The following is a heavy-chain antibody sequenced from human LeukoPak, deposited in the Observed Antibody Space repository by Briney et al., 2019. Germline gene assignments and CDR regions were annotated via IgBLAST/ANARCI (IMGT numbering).Heavy chain of an antibody. CDR2: ISGSGGST. CDR1: GFVFSSYA. J-gene: IGHJ4*02. V-gene: IGHV3-23*01. CDR3: ASPISYYYDSSGPSYDY. D-gene: IGHD3-22*01. Sequence: GGSLRLSCTASGFVFSSYAMNWVRQAPGKGLEWVSAISGSGGSTYYADSVKGRFTISRDNSKNTLYLQMNSLRAEDTAVYYCASPISYYYDSSGPSYDYWGQGTLVTVSS.